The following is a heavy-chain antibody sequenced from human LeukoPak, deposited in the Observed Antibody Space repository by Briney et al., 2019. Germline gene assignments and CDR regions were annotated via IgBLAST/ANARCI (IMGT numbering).Heavy chain of an antibody. CDR2: IKQDGSEK. J-gene: IGHJ4*02. Sequence: GGSLRLSCAASGFTFSSYWMSWVRQAPGKGLEWVANIKQDGSEKDYVVSVKGRLTISRDNAKNSLYLQMNSLRADDTAVYYCARDPGYGLDYWGQGTLVTVSS. V-gene: IGHV3-7*01. D-gene: IGHD5-18*01. CDR3: ARDPGYGLDY. CDR1: GFTFSSYW.